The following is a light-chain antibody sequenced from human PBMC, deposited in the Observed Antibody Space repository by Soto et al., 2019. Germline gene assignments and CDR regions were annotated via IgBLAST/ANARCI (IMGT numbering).Light chain of an antibody. V-gene: IGKV1-13*02. Sequence: IQFAHSPSSLSASVRHRVTITYRATKGIRSALGWYQQKPGKAPTLLLYDASSLQSGVPSRLSGSGCGTEFTITISSLQADDFAIYYCQQYNGYRLAFGGGTKVDIK. CDR2: DAS. CDR3: QQYNGYRLA. J-gene: IGKJ4*01. CDR1: KGIRSA.